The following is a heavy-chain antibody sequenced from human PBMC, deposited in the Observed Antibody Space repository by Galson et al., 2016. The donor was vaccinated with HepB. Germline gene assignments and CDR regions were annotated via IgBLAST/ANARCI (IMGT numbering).Heavy chain of an antibody. CDR1: GFTLSTYA. J-gene: IGHJ4*02. D-gene: IGHD3-16*01. V-gene: IGHV3-23*01. Sequence: GSLRLSCAASGFTLSTYAMSWVRQAPGKGLEWVSTIRGNGGSTSYADSVKGRFTISRDSSKNTVYLQMNSLRAGDTAVYYCAKGGMLIPRFDYWGQGTLVTVSS. CDR2: IRGNGGST. CDR3: AKGGMLIPRFDY.